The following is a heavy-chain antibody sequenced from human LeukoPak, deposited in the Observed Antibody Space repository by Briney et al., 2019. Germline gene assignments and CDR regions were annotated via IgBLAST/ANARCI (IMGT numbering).Heavy chain of an antibody. V-gene: IGHV4-59*01. D-gene: IGHD3-10*01. Sequence: PSETLSLTCTVSGGSISSYYWSWLRQPPGKGLEWIGYIYYSGSTNYNPSLKSRVTISVDTSKNQFSLKLSSVTAADTAVYYCARGSIYYGSGSYQAHFDYWGQGTLVTVSS. CDR1: GGSISSYY. CDR3: ARGSIYYGSGSYQAHFDY. CDR2: IYYSGST. J-gene: IGHJ4*02.